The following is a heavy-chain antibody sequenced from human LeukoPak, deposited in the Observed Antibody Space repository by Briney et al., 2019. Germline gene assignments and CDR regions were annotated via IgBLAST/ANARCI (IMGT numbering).Heavy chain of an antibody. V-gene: IGHV4-4*07. Sequence: SETLSLTCTVSGGSISSYYWRWIRQPAGKGLEWIGRIYTSGSTNYNPSLKSRVTISVDTSKNQFSLKLSSVTAADTAVYYCARDRGSGSYNWFDPWGQGTLVTVSS. CDR1: GGSISSYY. CDR2: IYTSGST. CDR3: ARDRGSGSYNWFDP. D-gene: IGHD3-10*01. J-gene: IGHJ5*02.